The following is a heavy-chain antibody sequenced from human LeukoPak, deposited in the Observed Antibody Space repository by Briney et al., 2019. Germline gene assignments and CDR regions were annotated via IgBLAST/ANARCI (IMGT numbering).Heavy chain of an antibody. CDR2: IKQDGSEK. J-gene: IGHJ4*02. Sequence: GGSLRLSCAASGFTFSSYRMSWVRQAPGKGLEWVANIKQDGSEKSYVDSVKGRFTISRDNAKNSLYLQMNSLRAEDTAVYYCARVSHDFWSGYSYFDYWGQGTLVTVSS. CDR1: GFTFSSYR. D-gene: IGHD3-3*01. CDR3: ARVSHDFWSGYSYFDY. V-gene: IGHV3-7*03.